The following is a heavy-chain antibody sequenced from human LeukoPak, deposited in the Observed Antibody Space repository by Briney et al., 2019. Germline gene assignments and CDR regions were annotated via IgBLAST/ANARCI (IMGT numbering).Heavy chain of an antibody. CDR2: IWYDGSNK. CDR1: GLTFSDYH. CDR3: ARGMYYYDSSGYYYEGDGYYFDY. J-gene: IGHJ4*02. V-gene: IGHV3-33*08. Sequence: PGGSLRLSCAASGLTFSDYHMSWIRQAPGKGLEWVAVIWYDGSNKYYADSVKGRFTISRDNSKNTLYLQMNSLRAEDTAVYYCARGMYYYDSSGYYYEGDGYYFDYWGQGTLVTVSS. D-gene: IGHD3-22*01.